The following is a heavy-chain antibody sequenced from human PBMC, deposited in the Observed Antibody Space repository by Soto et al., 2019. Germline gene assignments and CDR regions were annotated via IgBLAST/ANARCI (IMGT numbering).Heavy chain of an antibody. V-gene: IGHV4-39*02. D-gene: IGHD2-2*01. CDR3: ERLVVVAPVANA. J-gene: IGHJ5*02. CDR1: GGSISYNSYY. CDR2: IFYTGTT. Sequence: SETLSLTCSVSGGSISYNSYYWGWIRQPPGKGLEWVGGIFYTGTTYYSPSLKDRVTISVDTSKNSFSLNLTSVTAADTAVYFCERLVVVAPVANAWGQGTLVTVSS.